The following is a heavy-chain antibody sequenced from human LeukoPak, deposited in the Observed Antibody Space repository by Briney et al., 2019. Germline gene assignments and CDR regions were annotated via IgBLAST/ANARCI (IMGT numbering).Heavy chain of an antibody. CDR2: IYHSGST. CDR3: ARERGSEYSYGYAYYFDY. D-gene: IGHD5-18*01. Sequence: SETLSLTCAVSGGSISSGNWWSWVRQPPGKGLEWIGEIYHSGSTNYNPSLKSRVTISVDKSKNQFSLKLTSVTAADTAVYYCARERGSEYSYGYAYYFDYWGQGTLVTVSS. J-gene: IGHJ4*02. V-gene: IGHV4-4*02. CDR1: GGSISSGNW.